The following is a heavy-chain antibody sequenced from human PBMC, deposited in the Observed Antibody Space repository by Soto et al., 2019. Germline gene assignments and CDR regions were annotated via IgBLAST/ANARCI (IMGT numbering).Heavy chain of an antibody. J-gene: IGHJ6*02. Sequence: PGGSLRLSCAATGFTFSVYAMTWVSQAPGKGLEWVSAVTANCGSTYSADSVKGRFTISRDNSKNTLFLQMNSLRAEDTAVYYCASLGVGDWANYYYYYGMDVWGQGTTGTVSS. CDR3: ASLGVGDWANYYYYYGMDV. V-gene: IGHV3-23*01. CDR1: GFTFSVYA. CDR2: VTANCGST. D-gene: IGHD2-21*02.